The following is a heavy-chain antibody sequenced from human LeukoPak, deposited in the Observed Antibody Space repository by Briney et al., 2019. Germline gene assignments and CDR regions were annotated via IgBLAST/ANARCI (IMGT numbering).Heavy chain of an antibody. D-gene: IGHD3-10*01. CDR1: GFTFSSYS. CDR3: ASWRFGSYDAFDI. CDR2: ISSSSSTI. Sequence: GGSLRLSCAASGFTFSSYSMNWVRQAPGKGLEWVSYISSSSSTIYYADSVKGRFTISRDNAKNSLYLQMNSLRAEDTAVYYCASWRFGSYDAFDIWGQGTMVTVSS. V-gene: IGHV3-48*01. J-gene: IGHJ3*02.